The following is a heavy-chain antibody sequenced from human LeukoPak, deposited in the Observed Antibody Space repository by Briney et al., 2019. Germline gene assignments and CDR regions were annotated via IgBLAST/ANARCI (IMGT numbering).Heavy chain of an antibody. J-gene: IGHJ3*02. D-gene: IGHD3-10*01. Sequence: SETLSLTCTVSGASFSDTTYYWAWFRQPPGKGLEWTASIYFSETKYNPSLKSRITISGDTSKNQFSLRLTSVTATDTAVYYCASPSKLVLSRGAFDIWGQGTMVTVSA. V-gene: IGHV4-39*01. CDR2: IYFSET. CDR3: ASPSKLVLSRGAFDI. CDR1: GASFSDTTYY.